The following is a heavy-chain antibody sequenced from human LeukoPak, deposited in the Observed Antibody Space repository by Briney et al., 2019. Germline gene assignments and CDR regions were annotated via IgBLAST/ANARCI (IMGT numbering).Heavy chain of an antibody. D-gene: IGHD3-3*01. CDR3: ARTVYDFWSDHNNNYNWFDP. CDR1: GGTFSSYA. Sequence: SVKVSCKASGGTFSSYAISWARQAPGQGLEWMGGIIPIFGTANYAQKFQGRVTITADESTSTAYMELSSLRSEDTAVYYCARTVYDFWSDHNNNYNWFDPWGQGTLVTVSS. CDR2: IIPIFGTA. V-gene: IGHV1-69*01. J-gene: IGHJ5*02.